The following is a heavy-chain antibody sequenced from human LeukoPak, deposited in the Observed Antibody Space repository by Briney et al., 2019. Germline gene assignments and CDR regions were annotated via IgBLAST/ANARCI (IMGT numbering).Heavy chain of an antibody. Sequence: GGSLRLPCAASGFTFSNYAMNWVRQAPGKGLEWVSGIGGGGGSTYYADSVKGRFTVSRDNSKNTLYLQMNSLRAEDTAVYYCAKAGGDAYYYYYMDVWGKGTTVTVSS. D-gene: IGHD2-21*01. CDR3: AKAGGDAYYYYYMDV. V-gene: IGHV3-23*01. CDR2: IGGGGGST. J-gene: IGHJ6*03. CDR1: GFTFSNYA.